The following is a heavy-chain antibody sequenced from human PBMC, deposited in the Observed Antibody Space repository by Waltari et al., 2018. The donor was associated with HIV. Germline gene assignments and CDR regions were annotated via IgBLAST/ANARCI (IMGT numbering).Heavy chain of an antibody. CDR2: IYHNGDT. CDR1: DASMSRSSSY. J-gene: IGHJ5*01. V-gene: IGHV4-39*01. CDR3: ARQREDLVLMILDLAWFDS. Sequence: QLHLQMSGPRLVKPSETLSLTCSVSDASMSRSSSYWGWPRQAPGKGLEWIGSIYHNGDTKYNPSLRSRLTISVDTSKNQFSVSLSSVTSADTAIYFCARQREDLVLMILDLAWFDSWGQGTLVTVSS. D-gene: IGHD3-9*01.